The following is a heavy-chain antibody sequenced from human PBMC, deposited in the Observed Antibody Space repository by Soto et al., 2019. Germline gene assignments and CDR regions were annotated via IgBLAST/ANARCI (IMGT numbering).Heavy chain of an antibody. CDR3: AKSARPCSGGSCYTDY. Sequence: PGGSLRLSCAASGLTFSSYAMSWVLQAPGKGLEWVSAISGSGGSTYYADSVKGRFTISRDNSKNTLYLQMNSLRAEDTAVYYCAKSARPCSGGSCYTDYWGQGTLVTVSS. D-gene: IGHD2-15*01. CDR2: ISGSGGST. CDR1: GLTFSSYA. V-gene: IGHV3-23*01. J-gene: IGHJ4*02.